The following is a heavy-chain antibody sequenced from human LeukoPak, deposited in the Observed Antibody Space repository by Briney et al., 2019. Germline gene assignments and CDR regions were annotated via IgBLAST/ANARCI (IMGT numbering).Heavy chain of an antibody. Sequence: GGSLRLYCSASGFTFSSYALSWVRQARGTGLEWVSAISGSGGSTYYADSVRGRFTISRDNSKNTLYLQMNSLRAEDTAVYYCASRATTGDYWGQGTLVTVSS. J-gene: IGHJ4*02. CDR2: ISGSGGST. CDR1: GFTFSSYA. V-gene: IGHV3-23*01. CDR3: ASRATTGDY. D-gene: IGHD1-26*01.